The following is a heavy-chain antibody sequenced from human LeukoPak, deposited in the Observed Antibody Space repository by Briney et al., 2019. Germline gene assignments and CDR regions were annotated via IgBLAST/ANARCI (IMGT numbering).Heavy chain of an antibody. J-gene: IGHJ4*02. D-gene: IGHD1-26*01. V-gene: IGHV3-7*01. Sequence: GGSLRLSCEASGFTFSSDWMSWVRQAPGKGLEWVANIRDDGGEIYYVDSVKGRFTISRDNAKSSLFLQMNSLRAEDAAVYYCARGKPSGSYYGSIFDSWGQGTLVTVSS. CDR3: ARGKPSGSYYGSIFDS. CDR1: GFTFSSDW. CDR2: IRDDGGEI.